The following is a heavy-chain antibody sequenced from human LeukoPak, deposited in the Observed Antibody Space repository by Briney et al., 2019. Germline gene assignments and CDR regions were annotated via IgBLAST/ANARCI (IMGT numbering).Heavy chain of an antibody. CDR3: ARGVGHSSGWRGYYFDY. CDR1: GGSISSYY. CDR2: IYYSGST. J-gene: IGHJ4*02. V-gene: IGHV4-59*01. Sequence: SETLSLTCTVSGGSISSYYWSWIRQPPGKGLEWIGYIYYSGSTNYNPSLKSRVTISVDTSKNQFSLKLGSVTAADTAVYYCARGVGHSSGWRGYYFDYWGQGTLVTVSS. D-gene: IGHD6-19*01.